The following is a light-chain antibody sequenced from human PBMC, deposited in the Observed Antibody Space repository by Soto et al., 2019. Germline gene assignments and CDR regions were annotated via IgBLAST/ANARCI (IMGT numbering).Light chain of an antibody. CDR1: SSDVGGYDF. V-gene: IGLV2-11*01. J-gene: IGLJ3*02. Sequence: QSVLTQPRSVSGSPGQSVTISCTGSSSDVGGYDFVSWYQQHPGKAPKLMIYEVSHRPLGISDHFSGSKSGNTASLTISGLQTEDEADYYCSSYTSTTRVFGGGTKVTVL. CDR2: EVS. CDR3: SSYTSTTRV.